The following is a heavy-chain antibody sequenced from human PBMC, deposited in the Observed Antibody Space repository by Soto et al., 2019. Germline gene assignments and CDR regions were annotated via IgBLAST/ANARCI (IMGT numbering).Heavy chain of an antibody. CDR3: ATATRCAMIRAHMGWFDP. CDR2: ISGSGGRT. J-gene: IGHJ5*02. CDR1: GFIFNNYA. Sequence: EVQLLESGGGLVQPGGSLRLSCATSGFIFNNYAMGWVRQAPGKGLEWVSGISGSGGRTYYADSVKGRFTISRDNSKNTXXLQTNSLSVEDTATYYCATATRCAMIRAHMGWFDPWGQGTLVTVSS. V-gene: IGHV3-23*01. D-gene: IGHD3-22*01.